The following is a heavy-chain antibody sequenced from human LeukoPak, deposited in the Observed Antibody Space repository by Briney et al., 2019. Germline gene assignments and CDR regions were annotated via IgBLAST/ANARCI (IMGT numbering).Heavy chain of an antibody. CDR3: ARAIVAPRYYYYYYMDV. V-gene: IGHV3-74*01. D-gene: IGHD5-12*01. CDR2: ISLDGTTT. J-gene: IGHJ6*03. CDR1: GFTFSSYW. Sequence: GGSLRLSCAASGFTFSSYWMHWVRQAPGKGLVWVSRISLDGTTTSYVDSVKGRFTISRDDAKNTLYLQMNSLRAEDTAVYYCARAIVAPRYYYYYYMDVWGKGTTVTVSS.